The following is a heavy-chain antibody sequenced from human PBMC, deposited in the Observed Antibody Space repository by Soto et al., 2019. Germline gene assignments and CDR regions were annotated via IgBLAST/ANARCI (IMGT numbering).Heavy chain of an antibody. J-gene: IGHJ6*02. CDR2: INGDGASL. V-gene: IGHV3-74*03. Sequence: EVRLEEAGGGFVQPGGSLRVSCSGSGFIFSSFWMHWVRQGPGKGLEWVSRINGDGASLAYADSVKGRFSISRDNVKNTLHLQMNRLGADDTAVYFCAREGSLGLDVWGRRTTVTVSS. CDR1: GFIFSSFW. CDR3: AREGSLGLDV. D-gene: IGHD3-10*01.